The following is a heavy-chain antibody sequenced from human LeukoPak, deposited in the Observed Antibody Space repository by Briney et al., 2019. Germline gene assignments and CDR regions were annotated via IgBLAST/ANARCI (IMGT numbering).Heavy chain of an antibody. Sequence: SETLSLICTVSGGSINIYWTWIRQPPGKGLEWIGSTSHSDSPYYNPSLESRVTVSLDTSRNQFSLKLTSVTAADTAVYYCARDFGETSLPNWFDPWGQGTLVIVSS. J-gene: IGHJ5*02. CDR3: ARDFGETSLPNWFDP. CDR1: GGSINIY. CDR2: TSHSDSP. V-gene: IGHV4-38-2*02. D-gene: IGHD3-16*01.